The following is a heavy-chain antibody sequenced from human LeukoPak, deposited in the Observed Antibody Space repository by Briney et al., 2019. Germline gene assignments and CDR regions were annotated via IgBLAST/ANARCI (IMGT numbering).Heavy chain of an antibody. J-gene: IGHJ4*02. Sequence: PGGSLRLSCAASGFTFSSYGMHWVRQAPGKGLEWVAFIRYDGSNKYYADSVKGRFTISRDNSKNTLYLQMNSLRAEDTAVYYCARRYCSSTSCLLDYWGQGTLVTVSS. V-gene: IGHV3-30*02. CDR2: IRYDGSNK. CDR1: GFTFSSYG. D-gene: IGHD2-2*01. CDR3: ARRYCSSTSCLLDY.